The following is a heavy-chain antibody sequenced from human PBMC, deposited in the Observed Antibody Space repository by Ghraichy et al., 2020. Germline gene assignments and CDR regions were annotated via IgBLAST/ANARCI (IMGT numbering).Heavy chain of an antibody. CDR3: ARELLYYYGSGSYYAFDI. CDR1: GGSISSYY. Sequence: SQTLSLTCTVSGGSISSYYWSWIRQPPGKGLEWIGYIYYSGSTNYNPSLKSRVTISVDTSKNQFSLKLSSVTAADTAVYYCARELLYYYGSGSYYAFDIWGQGTMVTVSS. V-gene: IGHV4-59*01. CDR2: IYYSGST. D-gene: IGHD3-10*01. J-gene: IGHJ3*02.